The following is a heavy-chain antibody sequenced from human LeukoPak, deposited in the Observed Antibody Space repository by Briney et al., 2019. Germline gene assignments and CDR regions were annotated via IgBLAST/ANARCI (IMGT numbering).Heavy chain of an antibody. Sequence: PGGSLRLSCAASGCTFSSYGMHWFRQAPGQGQGWVAVISYDGSNKYYADSVKGRFTTSRDNSKNTQYLQMKSLRTEDTAVEYFAKSELHYDSRGYYGMDVWVQGPTVTVPS. J-gene: IGHJ6*02. CDR1: GCTFSSYG. D-gene: IGHD3-22*01. CDR3: AKSELHYDSRGYYGMDV. V-gene: IGHV3-30*04. CDR2: ISYDGSNK.